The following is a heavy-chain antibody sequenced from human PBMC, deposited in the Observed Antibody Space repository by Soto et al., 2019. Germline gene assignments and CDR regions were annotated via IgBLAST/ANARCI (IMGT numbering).Heavy chain of an antibody. Sequence: SVKVSCKASGYTFTSYGISWVRQAPGQGLEWMGWISAYNGNTNYAQKLQGRVTMTTDTSTSTAYMELRSLRSDDTAVYYCASSLLVGYGLEGESDWGQGTLVTVSS. CDR3: ASSLLVGYGLEGESD. CDR1: GYTFTSYG. D-gene: IGHD5-18*01. V-gene: IGHV1-18*01. CDR2: ISAYNGNT. J-gene: IGHJ4*02.